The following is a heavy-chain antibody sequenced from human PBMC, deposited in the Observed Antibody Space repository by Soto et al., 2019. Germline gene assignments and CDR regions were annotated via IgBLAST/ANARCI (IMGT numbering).Heavy chain of an antibody. CDR2: IYYSGST. V-gene: IGHV4-59*08. J-gene: IGHJ4*02. CDR1: SGSISGDY. CDR3: ARRYGGTFDY. Sequence: SETLSLTCTISSGSISGDYWTWIRQPPGKGLEWIGYIYYSGSTNYNPSLKSRVTISVDTSKNQFSLKLSSVTAADTAVYYCARRYGGTFDYWGQGTLVTVSS. D-gene: IGHD2-15*01.